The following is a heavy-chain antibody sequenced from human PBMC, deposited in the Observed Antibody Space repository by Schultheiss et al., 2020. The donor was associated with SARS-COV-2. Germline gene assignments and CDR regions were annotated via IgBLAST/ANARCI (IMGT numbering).Heavy chain of an antibody. CDR2: ISSSSSYI. CDR1: GFTFSSYG. D-gene: IGHD6-13*01. CDR3: AKGVGGSQQLVRAYFQH. J-gene: IGHJ1*01. V-gene: IGHV3-21*04. Sequence: GGSLRLSCAASGFTFSSYGMSWVRQAPGKGLEWVSSISSSSSYIYYADSVKGRFTISRDNAKNSLYLQMNSLRAEDTALYYCAKGVGGSQQLVRAYFQHWGQGTLVTVSS.